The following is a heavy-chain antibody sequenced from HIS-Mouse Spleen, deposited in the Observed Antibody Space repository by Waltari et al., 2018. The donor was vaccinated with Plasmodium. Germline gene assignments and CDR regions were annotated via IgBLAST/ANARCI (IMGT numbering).Heavy chain of an antibody. Sequence: EVQLVESGGGLVQPGGSLRLSCAAAGFPFRSYALPWARQATGKGLEWVSAIGTAGDTYYPGSVKGRFTISRENAKNSLYLQMNSLRAGDTAVYYCARGPTYSSSYYFDYWGQGTLVTVSS. D-gene: IGHD6-6*01. CDR3: ARGPTYSSSYYFDY. V-gene: IGHV3-13*01. CDR2: IGTAGDT. CDR1: GFPFRSYA. J-gene: IGHJ4*02.